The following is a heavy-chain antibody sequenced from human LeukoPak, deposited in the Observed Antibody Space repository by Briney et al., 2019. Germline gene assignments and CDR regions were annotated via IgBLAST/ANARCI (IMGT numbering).Heavy chain of an antibody. V-gene: IGHV3-7*01. CDR3: ARHPRGYCSSTSCFRWFDP. D-gene: IGHD2-2*01. CDR2: INQDGGEK. J-gene: IGHJ5*02. Sequence: GGSLRLSCAASGFTFSSYWMSWVRQAPGKGLEWVANINQDGGEKYYVDSVKGRFTISRDNAKNSLYLQMNSLRAEDTAVYYCARHPRGYCSSTSCFRWFDPWGQGTLVTVSS. CDR1: GFTFSSYW.